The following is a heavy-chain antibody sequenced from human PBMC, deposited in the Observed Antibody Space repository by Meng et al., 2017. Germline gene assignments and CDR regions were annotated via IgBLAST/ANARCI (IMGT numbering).Heavy chain of an antibody. V-gene: IGHV1-2*06. J-gene: IGHJ4*02. CDR2: INPKRGDT. CDR1: ASPFPDSW. D-gene: IGHD6-13*01. Sequence: QWQLWPVGAEEMKPGAWGMVSVKSSASPFPDSWLTLGGRAPGQGLEWMGRINPKRGDTHYAQRFQGRVTMTGDTSISTAYMELSGLRSDDTAMYYCARDEDISAAGKLFGDYWGQGTLVTV. CDR3: ARDEDISAAGKLFGDY.